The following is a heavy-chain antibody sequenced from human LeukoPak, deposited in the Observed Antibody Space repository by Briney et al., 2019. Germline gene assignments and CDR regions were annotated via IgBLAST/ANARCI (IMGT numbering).Heavy chain of an antibody. V-gene: IGHV1-69*04. J-gene: IGHJ3*02. CDR1: GGTFISYA. D-gene: IGHD3-22*01. CDR3: ARDRFYDSSGLQGAFDI. Sequence: SVKVSCKASGGTFISYAISWVRQAPGQGLEWMGKIIPILGIANYAQKFQGRVTITADKSTSTAYMELSSLRSEDTAVYYCARDRFYDSSGLQGAFDIWGQGTMVTVSP. CDR2: IIPILGIA.